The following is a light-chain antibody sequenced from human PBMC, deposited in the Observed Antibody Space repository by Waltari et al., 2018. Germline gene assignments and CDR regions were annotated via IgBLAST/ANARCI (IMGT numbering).Light chain of an antibody. Sequence: SALPQPSSVSASPGQSITISCTGTRISFRLLDSVSWYQQRPGKVPRLIIYDVVKRPSGVSNRFSGSMSGYTATLTISGLQAEDEADYYCCSYTSSDTYVFGSGTTVTVL. CDR1: RISFRLLDS. CDR2: DVV. J-gene: IGLJ1*01. V-gene: IGLV2-14*03. CDR3: CSYTSSDTYV.